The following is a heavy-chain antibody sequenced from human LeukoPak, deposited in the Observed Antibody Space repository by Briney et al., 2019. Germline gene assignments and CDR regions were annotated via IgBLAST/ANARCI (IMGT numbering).Heavy chain of an antibody. CDR1: GGSISSSSYY. CDR2: IYYSGST. V-gene: IGHV4-39*01. CDR3: ARSRPKSYYEGGLFAFGI. J-gene: IGHJ3*02. D-gene: IGHD3-22*01. Sequence: SETLSLTCTVSGGSISSSSYYWGWIRQPPGKGLEWIGSIYYSGSTYYNPSLKSRVTISVDTSKNQFSLKLSSVTAADTAVYYCARSRPKSYYEGGLFAFGIWGQGTMVTVSS.